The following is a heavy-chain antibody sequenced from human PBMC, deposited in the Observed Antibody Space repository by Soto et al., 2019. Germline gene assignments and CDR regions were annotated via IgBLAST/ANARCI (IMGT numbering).Heavy chain of an antibody. Sequence: QVQLVESGGGLVEPGGSLRLSCAASGFSFSDHYMNWIRQAPGKGLEWVSYISSSGSSIYQADSVKGRFTISRDTAKKSLYRQMNSLRAEDTAVYYCVSSYDGSAGTLDYWGQGTLVTVSS. CDR2: ISSSGSSI. CDR1: GFSFSDHY. V-gene: IGHV3-11*01. D-gene: IGHD3-10*01. CDR3: VSSYDGSAGTLDY. J-gene: IGHJ4*02.